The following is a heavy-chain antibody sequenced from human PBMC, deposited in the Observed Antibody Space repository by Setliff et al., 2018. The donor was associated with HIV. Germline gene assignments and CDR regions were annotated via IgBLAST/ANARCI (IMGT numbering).Heavy chain of an antibody. CDR1: GGSISRYY. J-gene: IGHJ5*02. D-gene: IGHD3-22*01. Sequence: SETLSLTCTVSGGSISRYYWSWIRQPPGKGLEWIGYMYYSGSTNYNPSLKSRVTISVDTSKNQFSLKLSSVTAADTAVYYCARAGTIDSSGYYYPWGQGTLVTVSS. CDR3: ARAGTIDSSGYYYP. V-gene: IGHV4-59*01. CDR2: MYYSGST.